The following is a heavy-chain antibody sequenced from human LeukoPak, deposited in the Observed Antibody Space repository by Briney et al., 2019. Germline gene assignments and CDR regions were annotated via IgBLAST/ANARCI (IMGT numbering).Heavy chain of an antibody. Sequence: SVKVSCKSSGFTFTSSAMHWVRQARGQRLEWIGWIVVGSDNTNYAQKFQERVTITRDMSTSTAYMELSSLRSEDTAVYYCAADLGYCSRGRCNIDYWGQGTLVTVSS. CDR3: AADLGYCSRGRCNIDY. CDR1: GFTFTSSA. V-gene: IGHV1-58*02. D-gene: IGHD2-15*01. J-gene: IGHJ4*02. CDR2: IVVGSDNT.